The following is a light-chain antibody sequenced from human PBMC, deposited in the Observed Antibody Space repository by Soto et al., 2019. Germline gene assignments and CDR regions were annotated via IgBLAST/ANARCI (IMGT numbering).Light chain of an antibody. V-gene: IGKV1-9*01. CDR1: QGINNF. Sequence: IQLTQSPSSLSASVGDRVTITCRASQGINNFLAWYQQQPRKAPNLLIYAASTLQSGVPSSFSGSGSATDFTLTTSSLQPEDFATYYCQQLESSPSTFGGGTKVDIK. CDR2: AAS. J-gene: IGKJ4*01. CDR3: QQLESSPST.